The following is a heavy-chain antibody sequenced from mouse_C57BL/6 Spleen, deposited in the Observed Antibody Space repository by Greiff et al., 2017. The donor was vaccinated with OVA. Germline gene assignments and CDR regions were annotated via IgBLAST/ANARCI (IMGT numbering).Heavy chain of an antibody. J-gene: IGHJ3*01. V-gene: IGHV1-53*01. CDR2: INPSNGGT. CDR1: GYTFTSYW. Sequence: QVHVKQPGTELVKPGASVKLSCKASGYTFTSYWMHWVKQRPGQGLEWIGNINPSNGGTNYNEKFKSKATLTVDKSSSTAYMQLSSLTSGDSAVYYCARDYSSGYSAWFAYWGQGTLVTVSA. D-gene: IGHD3-2*02. CDR3: ARDYSSGYSAWFAY.